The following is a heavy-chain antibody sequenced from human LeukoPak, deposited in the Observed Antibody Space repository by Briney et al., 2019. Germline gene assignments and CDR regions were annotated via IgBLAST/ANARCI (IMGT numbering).Heavy chain of an antibody. D-gene: IGHD3-10*01. V-gene: IGHV1-3*01. CDR2: INAGNGNT. J-gene: IGHJ4*02. Sequence: GASVKVSCKASGYTFTSYAMHWARRAPGQRLEWMGWINAGNGNTKYSQKFQGRVTITRDTSASTAYMELSSLRSEDTAVYYCARASGLLWFGELLPDYWGQGTLVTVSS. CDR3: ARASGLLWFGELLPDY. CDR1: GYTFTSYA.